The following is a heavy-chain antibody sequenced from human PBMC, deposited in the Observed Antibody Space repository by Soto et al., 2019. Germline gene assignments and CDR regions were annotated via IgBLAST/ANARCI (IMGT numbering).Heavy chain of an antibody. CDR3: ARARGGYFDS. J-gene: IGHJ4*02. V-gene: IGHV4-59*01. CDR1: GGSIRSYY. Sequence: QVQLQESGPGLVKPSESLSLTCTVSGGSIRSYYWSWIRQPPGKGLEWIGYIYYSGSTNYNPSLEARLTLSVHTSKNQFSLKRSSVAAADPAVYHCARARGGYFDSWGQGTLVTVSS. CDR2: IYYSGST. D-gene: IGHD3-10*01.